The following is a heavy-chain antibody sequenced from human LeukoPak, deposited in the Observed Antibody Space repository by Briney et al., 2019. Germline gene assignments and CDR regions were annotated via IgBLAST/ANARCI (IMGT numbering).Heavy chain of an antibody. J-gene: IGHJ4*02. CDR1: GFTFSTYA. CDR2: ISYDGRNK. V-gene: IGHV3-30*04. D-gene: IGHD2-21*01. CDR3: ARSLGGGDWYFDY. Sequence: GGSLRLSCAASGFTFSTYAMYWARQAPGKGPEWVAVISYDGRNKYYADSVKGRFTISRDNSKNTLYLQMDSLRAEDTAMYYCARSLGGGDWYFDYWGQGTLVTVSS.